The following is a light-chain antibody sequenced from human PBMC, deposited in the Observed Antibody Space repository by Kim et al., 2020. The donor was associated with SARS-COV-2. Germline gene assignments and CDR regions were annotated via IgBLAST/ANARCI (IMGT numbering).Light chain of an antibody. CDR3: SSYTSSSTVV. V-gene: IGLV2-14*03. Sequence: QSITISCTGTSSDVGGYNYVSWYQQQPGKAPKLMIYSVSHRPSGVSNRFSGSKSGNTASLTISGLQAEDEADYYCSSYTSSSTVVFGGGTKVTVL. CDR2: SVS. J-gene: IGLJ2*01. CDR1: SSDVGGYNY.